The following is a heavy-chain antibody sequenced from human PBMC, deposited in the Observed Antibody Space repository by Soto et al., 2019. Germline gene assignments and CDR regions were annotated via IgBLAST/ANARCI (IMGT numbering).Heavy chain of an antibody. Sequence: QVQLVESGGGVVQPGRSLRLSCAASGFTFSSYGMHWVRQAPGKGLEWVAVIWYDGSNKYYADSVKGRFTISRDNSKNTLYLQMNSLRNEDTAVYYCARAEKQWLALFDYWGQGTLVTVSS. CDR2: IWYDGSNK. V-gene: IGHV3-33*01. CDR3: ARAEKQWLALFDY. J-gene: IGHJ4*02. D-gene: IGHD6-19*01. CDR1: GFTFSSYG.